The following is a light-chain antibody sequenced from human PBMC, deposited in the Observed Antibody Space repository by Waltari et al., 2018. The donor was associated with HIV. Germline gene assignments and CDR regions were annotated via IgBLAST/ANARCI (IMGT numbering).Light chain of an antibody. CDR3: NSYAGNNKGV. Sequence: QSALTQPPSASGSPGQSVTISCTGTSSDVGGYNYVSWYQQHPGKAPTLLMYDVTKRPSGVPERFSGSKSGNTASLTVSGLQAEDEADYYCNSYAGNNKGVFGTGTKVTVL. CDR2: DVT. V-gene: IGLV2-8*01. J-gene: IGLJ1*01. CDR1: SSDVGGYNY.